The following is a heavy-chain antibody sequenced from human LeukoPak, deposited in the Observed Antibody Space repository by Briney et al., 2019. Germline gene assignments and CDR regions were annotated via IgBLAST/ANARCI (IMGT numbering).Heavy chain of an antibody. CDR2: IHYSGNT. V-gene: IGHV4-34*01. CDR1: GGSFSGYY. J-gene: IGHJ4*02. Sequence: SETLSLTCAVSGGSFSGYYWSWIRQPPGKGLEWIGSIHYSGNTYYNPSLKSRVTIFVDTSKNQFSLKLSSVTAADTAVYYCVTPALASDYWGQGTLVAVSS. CDR3: VTPALASDY.